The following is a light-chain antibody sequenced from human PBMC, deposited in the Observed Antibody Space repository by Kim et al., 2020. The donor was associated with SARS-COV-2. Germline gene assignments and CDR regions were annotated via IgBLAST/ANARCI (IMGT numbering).Light chain of an antibody. CDR2: WAS. CDR1: QSVLFSSNNKNN. V-gene: IGKV4-1*01. J-gene: IGKJ1*01. Sequence: DIVMTQSPDSLAVSLGERATINCKSSQSVLFSSNNKNNLAWYQQKSGQPPKLLIYWASTRKSGVPDRFSGSGSGTDFTLTISSLQAEDVAVYYCQQYYSTPWTFGQGTKVDIK. CDR3: QQYYSTPWT.